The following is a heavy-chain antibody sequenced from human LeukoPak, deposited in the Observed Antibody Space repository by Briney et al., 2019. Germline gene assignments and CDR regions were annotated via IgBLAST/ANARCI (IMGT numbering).Heavy chain of an antibody. CDR2: ISSGSSYI. J-gene: IGHJ3*02. CDR3: ARGDGATPPDVFDI. Sequence: PGGSLRLSSAASGFTFRSYSMNWVRQAPGKGLQWVSSISSGSSYIYYADSVKGRFTISRDNAKNSLYLQMNSLRGEDTAVYYCARGDGATPPDVFDIWGQGTMVTVSS. CDR1: GFTFRSYS. D-gene: IGHD3-10*01. V-gene: IGHV3-21*01.